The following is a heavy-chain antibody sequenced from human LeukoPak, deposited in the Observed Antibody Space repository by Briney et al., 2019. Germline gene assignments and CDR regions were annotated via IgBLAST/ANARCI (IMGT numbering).Heavy chain of an antibody. CDR2: MKGDGSEK. CDR1: GFTFSSYS. D-gene: IGHD6-19*01. V-gene: IGHV3-7*01. J-gene: IGHJ5*02. CDR3: ARQVQYRSGYFPPDP. Sequence: GGSLRLSCAASGFTFSSYSLNWVRQAPGKGLEWVANMKGDGSEKHYVDSMKGRFTISRDNAKNSLYLQMNSLTAEDTAVYYCARQVQYRSGYFPPDPWGQGTLVTVSS.